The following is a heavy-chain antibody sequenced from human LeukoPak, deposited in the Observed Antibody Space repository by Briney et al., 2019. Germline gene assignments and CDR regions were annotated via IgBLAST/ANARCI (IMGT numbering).Heavy chain of an antibody. CDR2: IYYSGST. CDR1: GGSISSYY. CDR3: ARGGFTIFSGGAFDI. D-gene: IGHD3-9*01. V-gene: IGHV4-59*01. J-gene: IGHJ3*02. Sequence: SETLSLTCTVSGGSISSYYWSWIRQPPGKGLEWIGYIYYSGSTNYNPSLKSRVTISVDTSKNQFSLNLSSVTAADTAVYYCARGGFTIFSGGAFDIWGQGTMVTVSS.